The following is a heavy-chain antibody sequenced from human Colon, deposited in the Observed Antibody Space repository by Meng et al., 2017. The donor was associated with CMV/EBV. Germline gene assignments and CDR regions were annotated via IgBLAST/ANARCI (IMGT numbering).Heavy chain of an antibody. J-gene: IGHJ6*02. D-gene: IGHD3-10*01. CDR3: ARELTMVRGVIIRGFYYYYYGMDV. V-gene: IGHV3-7*01. CDR2: IKQDGSEK. Sequence: GESLKISCAASGFTFSSYWMSWVRQAPGKGLEWVANIKQDGSEKYYVDSVKGRFTISRVNGKNSVYLQMNSLRAEDTAVYYCARELTMVRGVIIRGFYYYYYGMDVWGQGTTVTVSS. CDR1: GFTFSSYW.